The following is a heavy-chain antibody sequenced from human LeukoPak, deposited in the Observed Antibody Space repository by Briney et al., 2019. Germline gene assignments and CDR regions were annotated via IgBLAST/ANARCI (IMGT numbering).Heavy chain of an antibody. CDR3: ARDVRYYDSSGYYTYYFDY. CDR1: GGSISSGSYY. Sequence: PSETLSLTCTVSGGSISSGSYYWSWIRQPAGKGLEWIGRIYTSGSTNYNPSLKSRATISVDTSKNQFSLKLSSVTAADTAVYYCARDVRYYDSSGYYTYYFDYWGQGTLVTVSS. J-gene: IGHJ4*02. CDR2: IYTSGST. V-gene: IGHV4-61*02. D-gene: IGHD3-22*01.